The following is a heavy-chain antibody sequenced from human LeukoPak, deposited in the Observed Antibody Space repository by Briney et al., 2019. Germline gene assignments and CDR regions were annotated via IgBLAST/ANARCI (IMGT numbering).Heavy chain of an antibody. V-gene: IGHV4-39*07. CDR3: ARVGSSGYYYFD. CDR1: GDSISSSGYY. J-gene: IGHJ4*02. CDR2: ISYSGST. D-gene: IGHD3-22*01. Sequence: SETLSLTCTASGDSISSSGYYWGWIRQPPGKGLEWIGSISYSGSTYYNPSLKSRVTISADTSKNHFSLKLSSVTAADTAVYYCARVGSSGYYYFDWGQGTLVTVSS.